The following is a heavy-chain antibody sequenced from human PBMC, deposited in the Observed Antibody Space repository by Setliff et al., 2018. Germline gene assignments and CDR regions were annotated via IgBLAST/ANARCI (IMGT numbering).Heavy chain of an antibody. J-gene: IGHJ4*02. CDR3: ARAGLAAAGRKGVFDH. D-gene: IGHD6-13*01. Sequence: ASVKVSCKASGYTFTSYYMRWVRQAPGQGLEWMGMVNPGGGSSTSTQRFQGRVTMTRDTSTNTAYMELNSLTSNDTAVYYCARAGLAAAGRKGVFDHWGQETLVTVSS. CDR2: VNPGGGSS. CDR1: GYTFTSYY. V-gene: IGHV1-46*01.